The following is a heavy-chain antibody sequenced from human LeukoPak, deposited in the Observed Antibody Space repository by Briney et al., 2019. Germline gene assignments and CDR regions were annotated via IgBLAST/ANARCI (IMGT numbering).Heavy chain of an antibody. CDR2: INHSGST. V-gene: IGHV4-34*01. J-gene: IGHJ4*02. D-gene: IGHD3-22*01. CDR1: GGSISSYY. CDR3: ARQFRYYYDSSGYYGFDY. Sequence: SETLSLTCTVSGGSISSYYWSWIRQPPGKGLEWIGEINHSGSTKYNPSLKSRVTISVDTSKNQFSLKLSSVTAADTAVYYCARQFRYYYDSSGYYGFDYWGQGTLVTVSS.